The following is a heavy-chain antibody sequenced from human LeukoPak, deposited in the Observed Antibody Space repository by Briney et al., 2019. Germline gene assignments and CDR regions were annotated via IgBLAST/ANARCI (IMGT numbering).Heavy chain of an antibody. J-gene: IGHJ4*02. CDR1: GYTFTVYY. CDR3: ARDLDAEAADGCDY. Sequence: ASVTVSCKASGYTFTVYYMHWVRQAPGQGLELMWWINPSSGGTNYAQKFQSTVTMTRDTPISTAYMELSRLRSDDTAVYYCARDLDAEAADGCDYWGQGTLVTVSS. D-gene: IGHD6-13*01. V-gene: IGHV1-2*02. CDR2: INPSSGGT.